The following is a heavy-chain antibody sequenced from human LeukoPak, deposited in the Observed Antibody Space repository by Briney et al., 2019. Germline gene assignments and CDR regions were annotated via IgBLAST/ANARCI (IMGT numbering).Heavy chain of an antibody. J-gene: IGHJ5*02. Sequence: ASVKVSCKASGGTFSSYAISWVRQAPGQGLEWMGWINPNSGGTNYAQKFQGRVTMTRDTSISTAYMELSRLRSDDTAVYYCARDSTYYYDSSGYYSNWFDPWGQGTLVTVSS. CDR1: GGTFSSYA. V-gene: IGHV1-2*02. CDR3: ARDSTYYYDSSGYYSNWFDP. D-gene: IGHD3-22*01. CDR2: INPNSGGT.